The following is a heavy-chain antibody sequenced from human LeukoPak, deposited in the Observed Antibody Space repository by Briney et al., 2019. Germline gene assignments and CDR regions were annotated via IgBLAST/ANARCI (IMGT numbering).Heavy chain of an antibody. J-gene: IGHJ3*02. CDR3: ARRGYCSGGSCHSNAFDI. Sequence: GESLKISCQGSGYSFSIYWIAWVRQVPGKGLEWMGIIYPGDSDTRYSPSFQGQVTISADKSMSTAYLQWAGLRASDTAMYYCARRGYCSGGSCHSNAFDIWGQGTMVTVSS. D-gene: IGHD2-15*01. V-gene: IGHV5-51*01. CDR2: IYPGDSDT. CDR1: GYSFSIYW.